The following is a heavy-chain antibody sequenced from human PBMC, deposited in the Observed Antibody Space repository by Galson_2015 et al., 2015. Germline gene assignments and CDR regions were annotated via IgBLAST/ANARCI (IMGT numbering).Heavy chain of an antibody. CDR1: GFTFSGFG. CDR2: IWSDGSNK. CDR3: ARDEPGSGPNWYFEF. Sequence: SLRLSCAASGFTFSGFGMHWVRQAPGKGLEWVAVIWSDGSNKDCADSVKGRFTISRDNSKNTLYLQMNSLRAEDTAVYYCARDEPGSGPNWYFEFWGRGTLVTVSS. J-gene: IGHJ2*01. V-gene: IGHV3-33*01. D-gene: IGHD6-19*01.